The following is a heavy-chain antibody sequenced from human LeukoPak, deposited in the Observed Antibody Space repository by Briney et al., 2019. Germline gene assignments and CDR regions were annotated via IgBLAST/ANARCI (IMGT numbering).Heavy chain of an antibody. Sequence: PGESLKISCRASGYSFSTNWIGWVRQMPGKGLEWMGVIYPGDSDTRYSPSFQGQVTISAAKSISTAYLQWSSLQASDTAMYYCARHRDSSGFPAAFDLWGQGTLVTVSS. CDR1: GYSFSTNW. CDR2: IYPGDSDT. J-gene: IGHJ3*01. CDR3: ARHRDSSGFPAAFDL. D-gene: IGHD3-22*01. V-gene: IGHV5-51*01.